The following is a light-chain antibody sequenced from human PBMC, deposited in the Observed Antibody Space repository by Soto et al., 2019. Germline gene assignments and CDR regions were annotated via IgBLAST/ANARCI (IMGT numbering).Light chain of an antibody. V-gene: IGKV1-5*03. CDR2: KAS. Sequence: DIQMTQSPSTLSGSVGDRVTITCRASQTISSCLAWYQQKPGKAPKLLIYKASTLKSGVPSRFSGSGSGTEFTLTISSLQPDDFATYYCQQYNSYSEAFGQGTKLELK. J-gene: IGKJ1*01. CDR1: QTISSC. CDR3: QQYNSYSEA.